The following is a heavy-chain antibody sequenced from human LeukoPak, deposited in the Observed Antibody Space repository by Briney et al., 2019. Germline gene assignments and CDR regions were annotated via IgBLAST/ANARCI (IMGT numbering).Heavy chain of an antibody. V-gene: IGHV3-23*01. CDR1: GFTFSSYA. D-gene: IGHD4-17*01. J-gene: IGHJ3*02. Sequence: QPGGSLRLSCAASGFTFSSYAMYWVRQAPGRGLEWVSAIRSGGDGTLYADSVKGRFTISRDNSKNTLFLQMNNMRAEDTAVYYCARDPNGDYFGAFEMWGPGTKVTVS. CDR3: ARDPNGDYFGAFEM. CDR2: IRSGGDGT.